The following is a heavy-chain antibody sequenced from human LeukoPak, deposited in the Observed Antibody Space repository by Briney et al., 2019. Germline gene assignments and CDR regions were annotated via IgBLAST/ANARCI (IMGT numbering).Heavy chain of an antibody. CDR3: ARRYNYGASRD. CDR1: GYTFTGYY. V-gene: IGHV1-2*02. Sequence: ASVKVSCKASGYTFTGYYMHWVRQAPGQGLEWMGWINPNSDGTNYAQKFQGRVTMTRDTSISTAYMELSRLRSDDTAVYYCARRYNYGASRDWGQGTLVTVSS. CDR2: INPNSDGT. J-gene: IGHJ4*02. D-gene: IGHD5-24*01.